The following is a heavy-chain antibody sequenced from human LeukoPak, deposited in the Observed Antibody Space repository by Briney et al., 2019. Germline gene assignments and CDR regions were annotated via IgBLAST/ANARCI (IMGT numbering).Heavy chain of an antibody. CDR2: IKQDGSEK. Sequence: PGGSLRLSCAASGFTFSSYWMSWVRQAPGKGREWVANIKQDGSEKHYVDSVKGRFTIPRDNAKNSLYLQMSSLRAEDTAVYYCARGLAYCSGGSCYSHDCGGDCYWKYFDYWGQGTLVTVSS. J-gene: IGHJ4*02. V-gene: IGHV3-7*01. D-gene: IGHD2-15*01. CDR3: ARGLAYCSGGSCYSHDCGGDCYWKYFDY. CDR1: GFTFSSYW.